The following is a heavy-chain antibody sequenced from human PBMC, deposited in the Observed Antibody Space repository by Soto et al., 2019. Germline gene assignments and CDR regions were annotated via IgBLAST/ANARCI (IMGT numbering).Heavy chain of an antibody. D-gene: IGHD6-25*01. Sequence: PXESLKISCKGSGYSFTNNWIGWVRQMPGKGLEWMGIIYPGDSDTRYSPSFQGQVTISADRSISTAYLQWSSLKDSDTAMYYCASPIGYNQYFDYWGQGTLVTVSS. CDR1: GYSFTNNW. CDR3: ASPIGYNQYFDY. J-gene: IGHJ4*02. CDR2: IYPGDSDT. V-gene: IGHV5-51*01.